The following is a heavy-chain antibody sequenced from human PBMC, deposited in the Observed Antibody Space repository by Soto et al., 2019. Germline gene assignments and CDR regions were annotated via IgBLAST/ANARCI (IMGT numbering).Heavy chain of an antibody. J-gene: IGHJ5*02. Sequence: QGQLVQSGAEVKKPGASVKVSCKASGYTFTTYYIHWMRQAPGQGLEWMGMFNPYTGGTRYENKFKGRVTMTGDTSTSRGYMELSRLRSDDTLVYYCAILWGEIGTAFDTWGQGTLVNVSS. CDR2: FNPYTGGT. V-gene: IGHV1-46*01. D-gene: IGHD1-1*01. CDR3: AILWGEIGTAFDT. CDR1: GYTFTTYY.